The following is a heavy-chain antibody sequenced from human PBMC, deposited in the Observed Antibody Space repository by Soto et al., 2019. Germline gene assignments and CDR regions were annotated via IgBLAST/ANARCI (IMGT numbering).Heavy chain of an antibody. D-gene: IGHD4-17*01. CDR2: IGAYNGNT. J-gene: IGHJ4*02. V-gene: IGHV1-18*01. Sequence: QVPLVQSGAEVKKPGASVKVSCKASGYTFSSYGISWVRQAPGQGLEWMGWIGAYNGNTNYAQNLQGRVTMTTDTSTSTAYMELRSLSSDDTAVYYCAGSGATLTRLFDSWGQGTLVTVSS. CDR1: GYTFSSYG. CDR3: AGSGATLTRLFDS.